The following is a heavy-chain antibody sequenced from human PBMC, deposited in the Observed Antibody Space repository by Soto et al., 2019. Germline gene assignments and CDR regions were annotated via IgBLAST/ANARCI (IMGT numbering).Heavy chain of an antibody. J-gene: IGHJ6*03. D-gene: IGHD6-13*01. CDR1: GGSIGSYY. CDR2: INHSGST. V-gene: IGHV4-34*01. Sequence: SETLSLTCTVSGGSIGSYYWSWIRQPPGKGLEWIGEINHSGSTNYNPSLKSRVTISVDTSKNQFSLKLSSVTAADTAVYYCASIAAAGTGTYYYYYYMDVWGQGTTVTVSS. CDR3: ASIAAAGTGTYYYYYYMDV.